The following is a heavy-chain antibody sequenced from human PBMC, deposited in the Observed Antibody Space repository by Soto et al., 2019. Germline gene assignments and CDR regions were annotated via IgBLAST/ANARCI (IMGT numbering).Heavy chain of an antibody. CDR1: GFTFSSYG. D-gene: IGHD6-13*01. CDR2: ISYDGSNK. J-gene: IGHJ4*02. V-gene: IGHV3-30*18. CDR3: AKDLTAAAGTYGD. Sequence: GGSLRLSCAASGFTFSSYGMHWVRQAPGKGLEWVAVISYDGSNKYYADSVKGRFTISRDNSKNTLYLQMNSLRAEDTAVYYWAKDLTAAAGTYGDWGQGTLVT.